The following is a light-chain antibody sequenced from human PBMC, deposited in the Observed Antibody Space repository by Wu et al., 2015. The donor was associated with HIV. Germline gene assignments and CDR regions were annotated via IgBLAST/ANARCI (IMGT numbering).Light chain of an antibody. Sequence: DIQMTQSPSSLSASVGDRVTISCQASHDISNNLNWYQQKPGKAPKLLIYGASDLETGVPSRFSGSGSGTEFTLTISSLQPDDFATYYCQQYYTYPFTFGPGTKVDLK. CDR3: QQYYTYPFT. CDR1: HDISNN. CDR2: GAS. J-gene: IGKJ3*01. V-gene: IGKV1-33*01.